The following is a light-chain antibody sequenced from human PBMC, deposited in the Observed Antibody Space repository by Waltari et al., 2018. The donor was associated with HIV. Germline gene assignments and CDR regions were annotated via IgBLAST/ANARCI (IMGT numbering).Light chain of an antibody. CDR2: GRN. J-gene: IGLJ2*01. Sequence: SSELTQDPSVSVALGQTVRITCQGDSLRSYYASWYQQKSGQAPVVVFFGRNKRPSWVPDRVSGSSSGNTASLTITGAQAEDEADYYCHSRDSSGYHVVFGGGTKVTVL. V-gene: IGLV3-19*01. CDR3: HSRDSSGYHVV. CDR1: SLRSYY.